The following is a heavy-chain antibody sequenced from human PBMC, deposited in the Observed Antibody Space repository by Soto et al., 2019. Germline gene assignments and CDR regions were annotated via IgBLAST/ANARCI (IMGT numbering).Heavy chain of an antibody. D-gene: IGHD6-6*01. CDR2: ISGSDDST. V-gene: IGHV3-23*01. Sequence: EVPLLESGGGLVQPGESLRLSCAASGFTFSSYAMRWVRQAPGKGLEWVSVISGSDDSTYYADSVKGRFTISRDNSKNTLYLQMNSLRAEDTAVYYCAKRSSSSTFDYWGQGTLVTVSS. CDR3: AKRSSSSTFDY. J-gene: IGHJ4*02. CDR1: GFTFSSYA.